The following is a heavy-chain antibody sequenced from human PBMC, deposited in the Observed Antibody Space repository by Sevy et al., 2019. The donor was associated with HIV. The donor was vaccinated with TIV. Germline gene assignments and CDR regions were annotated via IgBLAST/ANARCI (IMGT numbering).Heavy chain of an antibody. CDR1: GVSISGGAYY. J-gene: IGHJ5*02. CDR3: GIRGDNNWFDP. D-gene: IGHD2-15*01. V-gene: IGHV4-39*01. CDR2: ISYTGST. Sequence: SETLSLTCTVSGVSISGGAYYWGWIRQPPGKGLEWIGSISYTGSTYYNPSLKSRVTISVDTSKNQFSLKLTSVTAADTAVYYCGIRGDNNWFDPWGQGTLVTVSS.